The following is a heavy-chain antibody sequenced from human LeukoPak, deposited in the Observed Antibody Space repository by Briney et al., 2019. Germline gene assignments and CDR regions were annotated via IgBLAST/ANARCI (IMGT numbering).Heavy chain of an antibody. CDR1: GGSFSGYY. J-gene: IGHJ4*02. CDR3: ARGSNYYDSSGPYYFDY. D-gene: IGHD3-22*01. Sequence: LSETLSLTCAVYGGSFSGYYWSWIRQPPGKGLEWIGEINHSGSTNYNPSLKSRVTISVDTSKNQFSLKLSSVTAADTAVYYCARGSNYYDSSGPYYFDYWGQGTLVTVSS. V-gene: IGHV4-34*01. CDR2: INHSGST.